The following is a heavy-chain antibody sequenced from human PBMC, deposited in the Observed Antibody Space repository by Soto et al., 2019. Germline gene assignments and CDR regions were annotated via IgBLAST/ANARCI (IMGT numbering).Heavy chain of an antibody. D-gene: IGHD3-9*01. J-gene: IGHJ4*02. CDR2: MNPNSGNT. Sequence: QVQLVQSGAEVKKPGASVKVSCKASGYTFTSYDINWVRQATGQGLEWMGWMNPNSGNTGYAQKFQGRVTMTRNTSISTAYMELSSLRSEDMAVYYCARVPPYYDILTGYETLSDPFDYWGQGTLVTVSS. CDR1: GYTFTSYD. V-gene: IGHV1-8*01. CDR3: ARVPPYYDILTGYETLSDPFDY.